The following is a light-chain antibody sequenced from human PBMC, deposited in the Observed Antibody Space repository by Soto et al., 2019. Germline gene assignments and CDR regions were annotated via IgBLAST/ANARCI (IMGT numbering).Light chain of an antibody. CDR2: EVS. Sequence: QSALTQPPSASGSAGQSVTISCTGTSTDVGGYNYVSWYQQHPGKAPKLMIYEVSKRPSGVPDRFSGSKSGNTASLTVSGLQAEDDAEYYGSSCAGNNIHYRFGTDTKV. CDR1: STDVGGYNY. V-gene: IGLV2-8*01. CDR3: SSCAGNNIHYR. J-gene: IGLJ1*01.